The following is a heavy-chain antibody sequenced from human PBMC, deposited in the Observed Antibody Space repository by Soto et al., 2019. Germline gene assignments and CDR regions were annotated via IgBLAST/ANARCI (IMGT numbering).Heavy chain of an antibody. V-gene: IGHV3-23*01. J-gene: IGHJ4*02. CDR1: GFTFSSYA. D-gene: IGHD2-21*02. CDR2: ISGSGGST. Sequence: GGSLRLSCAASGFTFSSYAMSWVRQAPGKGLEWVSAISGSGGSTYYADSVKGRFTISRDNSKNTLYLQMNSLRAEDTAVYYCAKRTGPTRVTPYYFDYWGQGTLVTVSS. CDR3: AKRTGPTRVTPYYFDY.